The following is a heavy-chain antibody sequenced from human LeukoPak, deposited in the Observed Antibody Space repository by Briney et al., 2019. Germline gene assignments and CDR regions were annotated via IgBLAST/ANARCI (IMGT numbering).Heavy chain of an antibody. CDR3: ATSLPSGGRYYFDY. CDR1: GGTFSSYA. V-gene: IGHV1-69*13. CDR2: IIPIFGTA. D-gene: IGHD3-16*01. J-gene: IGHJ4*02. Sequence: SVKVSCKASGGTFSSYAISWVRQAPGQGLEWMGGIIPIFGTANYAQKFQGRVTITADESTSTAYMELSSLRSEDTAVYYCATSLPSGGRYYFDYWGQGTLVTVSS.